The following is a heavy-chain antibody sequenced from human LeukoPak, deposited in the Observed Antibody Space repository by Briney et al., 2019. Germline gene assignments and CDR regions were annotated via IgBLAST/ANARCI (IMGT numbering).Heavy chain of an antibody. V-gene: IGHV3-23*01. Sequence: GGSLRLSCAASGFTFSSYAMSWVRQAPGKGLEWVSAISGSGGSTYYADSVKGRFTISRDNSKNPLYLQMNSLRAEDTAVYYCAKDTHSGYDSNGYYLDYWGQGTLVTVSS. CDR1: GFTFSSYA. J-gene: IGHJ4*02. CDR3: AKDTHSGYDSNGYYLDY. D-gene: IGHD5-12*01. CDR2: ISGSGGST.